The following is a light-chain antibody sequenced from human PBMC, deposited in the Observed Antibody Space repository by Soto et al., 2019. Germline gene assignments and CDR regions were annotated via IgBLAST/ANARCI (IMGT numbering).Light chain of an antibody. J-gene: IGKJ4*01. CDR2: AAS. Sequence: DIQMTQSPSSVSASVGDRVTITCRASQGITNWLAWYQQKPGKAPKLLIYAASGLPSGVPSRFSGSGSGTYFTLTITSLQPEDFATYYCQQANSSPLTFGGGTKVDIK. V-gene: IGKV1-12*01. CDR3: QQANSSPLT. CDR1: QGITNW.